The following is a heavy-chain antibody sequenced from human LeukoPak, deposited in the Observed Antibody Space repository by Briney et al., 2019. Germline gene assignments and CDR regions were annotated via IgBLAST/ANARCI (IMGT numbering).Heavy chain of an antibody. CDR3: ARGGQHWLALNRFDP. CDR1: GFTVSSNY. J-gene: IGHJ5*02. CDR2: IYSGGST. Sequence: GGSLRLSCAASGFTVSSNYMSWVRQAPGKGLEWVSVIYSGGSTYYADSVKGRFTISRDNSKNTLYLQMNSLRAEDTAVYYCARGGQHWLALNRFDPWGQGTLVTVSS. D-gene: IGHD6-19*01. V-gene: IGHV3-53*01.